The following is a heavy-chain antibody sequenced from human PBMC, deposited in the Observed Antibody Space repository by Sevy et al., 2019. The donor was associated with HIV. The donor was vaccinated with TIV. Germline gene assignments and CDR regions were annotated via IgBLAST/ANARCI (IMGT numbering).Heavy chain of an antibody. CDR3: ARRRCTSTSCFLDY. J-gene: IGHJ4*02. CDR1: GFTFSNYW. D-gene: IGHD2-2*01. V-gene: IGHV3-7*01. CDR2: IKQDGSEK. Sequence: GGSLRLSCAASGFTFSNYWMSWVRQAPGKGLEWVANIKQDGSEKYYVDSVNGRFTISRDNAKNSLYLQMNSLRGEDTTVYYCARRRCTSTSCFLDYWGQGTLVTVSS.